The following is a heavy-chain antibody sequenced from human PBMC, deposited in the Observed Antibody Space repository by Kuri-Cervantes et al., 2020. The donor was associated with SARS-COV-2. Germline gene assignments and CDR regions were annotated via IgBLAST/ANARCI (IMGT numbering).Heavy chain of an antibody. CDR1: GGTISSYA. J-gene: IGHJ6*01. D-gene: IGHD1-26*01. Sequence: SVKVSCKASGGTISSYAISWVRQASGQGLEWMGGIIPILGTTNYAQKFQGRVTITADESTSTAYMELSSLRSADTAVYYCARGLSGCYGMDVWGQGTTVTVSS. CDR3: ARGLSGCYGMDV. V-gene: IGHV1-69*13. CDR2: IIPILGTT.